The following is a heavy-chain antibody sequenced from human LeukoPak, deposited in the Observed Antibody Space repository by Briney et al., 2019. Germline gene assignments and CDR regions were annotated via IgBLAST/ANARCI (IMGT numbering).Heavy chain of an antibody. CDR2: INAGNGNI. J-gene: IGHJ4*02. V-gene: IGHV1-3*01. Sequence: ASVKVSCKASGGTFSSYAISWVRQAPGQGLECMGWINAGNGNIKYSQRFQGRLTFTGDTSASTAYMELSSLTSEDTAVYYCARDSCSGSCYDYWGQGTLVTVSS. CDR1: GGTFSSYA. CDR3: ARDSCSGSCYDY. D-gene: IGHD3-10*01.